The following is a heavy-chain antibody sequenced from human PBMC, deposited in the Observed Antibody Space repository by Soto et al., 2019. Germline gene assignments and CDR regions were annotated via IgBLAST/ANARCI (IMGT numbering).Heavy chain of an antibody. CDR2: VTGSGDRT. V-gene: IGHV3-23*01. CDR1: GLTFSSYA. D-gene: IGHD6-19*01. CDR3: EKETTIGWGYMDA. Sequence: GGSLRLSCAASGLTFSSYAMSWVRQAPAKGPEWVSSVTGSGDRTLHADSVKGRLTISRDNSKNTLYLQMDSLRAEDTAVYYCEKETTIGWGYMDAWGQGTTVTVSS. J-gene: IGHJ6*02.